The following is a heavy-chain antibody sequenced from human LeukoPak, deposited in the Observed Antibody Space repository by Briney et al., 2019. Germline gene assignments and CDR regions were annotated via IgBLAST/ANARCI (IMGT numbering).Heavy chain of an antibody. V-gene: IGHV6-1*01. CDR3: ASSRGPSGSYWSYAFDI. J-gene: IGHJ3*02. D-gene: IGHD1-26*01. CDR2: TYYRSKWYY. CDR1: GDSVSSNSAA. Sequence: SQTLSPTCAISGDSVSSNSAAWNWIRQSPSRGLEWLGRTYYRSKWYYDYAVAVKSRISINPDTSKNQFSLQLSSVTPEDTAVYYCASSRGPSGSYWSYAFDIWGQGTMVTVSS.